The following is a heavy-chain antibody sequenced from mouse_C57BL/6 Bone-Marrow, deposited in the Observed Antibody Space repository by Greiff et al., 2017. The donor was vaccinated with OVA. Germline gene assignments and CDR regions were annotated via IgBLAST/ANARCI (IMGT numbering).Heavy chain of an antibody. Sequence: VKLVESGAELARPGASVKLSCKASGYTFTSYGISWVKQRPGQGLEWIGEIYPRSGNTYYNEKFKGKATLTADKSSRTAYMELRSLTSEDSAVYFCASGIYYGYDEGWYFDVWGTGTTVTVSS. J-gene: IGHJ1*03. CDR1: GYTFTSYG. D-gene: IGHD2-2*01. CDR2: IYPRSGNT. CDR3: ASGIYYGYDEGWYFDV. V-gene: IGHV1-81*01.